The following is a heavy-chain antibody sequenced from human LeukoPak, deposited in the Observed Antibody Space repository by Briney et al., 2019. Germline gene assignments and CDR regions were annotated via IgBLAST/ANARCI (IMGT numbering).Heavy chain of an antibody. J-gene: IGHJ4*02. CDR3: ARDTDWSLDY. D-gene: IGHD3-3*01. CDR2: IKGDGSTK. Sequence: PGGSLRLSCAASGFTFTNSWMAWVRQAPGKGLEWVANIKGDGSTKHYADSLKGRFTISRDNPKNSLYLQMNSLRADDTAVYFCARDTDWSLDYWGQGVLVTVAS. V-gene: IGHV3-7*01. CDR1: GFTFTNSW.